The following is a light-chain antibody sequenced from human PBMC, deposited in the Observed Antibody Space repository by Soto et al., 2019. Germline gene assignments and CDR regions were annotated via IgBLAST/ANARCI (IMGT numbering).Light chain of an antibody. J-gene: IGLJ1*01. CDR1: SSDVGGYNY. Sequence: QSVLTQPASVSGSPGQSITISCTGTSSDVGGYNYVSWYQQYLGKAPKLMIYEVSDRPSGISNRFSGSKSGNTASLTISGLQAEDEGDYYCTSYTSSNTYYVFGTGTKVTVL. V-gene: IGLV2-14*01. CDR3: TSYTSSNTYYV. CDR2: EVS.